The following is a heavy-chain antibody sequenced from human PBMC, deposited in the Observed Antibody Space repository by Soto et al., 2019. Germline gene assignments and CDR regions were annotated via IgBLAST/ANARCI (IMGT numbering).Heavy chain of an antibody. CDR2: ISYDGTNK. CDR1: GFSFSISP. J-gene: IGHJ4*02. Sequence: QVQLVESGGGVVQPGRSLRLSCAASGFSFSISPMHWVRQAPGKGPEWVALISYDGTNKFYADSVKGRFTISRDNSKSTLYLQVDSLSPEDAAVYYCARDPKTSGGQHWAFNYFDSWGQGTLVTVSS. V-gene: IGHV3-30-3*01. D-gene: IGHD7-27*01. CDR3: ARDPKTSGGQHWAFNYFDS.